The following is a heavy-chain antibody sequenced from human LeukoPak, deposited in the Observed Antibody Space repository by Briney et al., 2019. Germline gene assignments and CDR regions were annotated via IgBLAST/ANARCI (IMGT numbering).Heavy chain of an antibody. CDR1: GYTFIGYH. D-gene: IGHD3-22*01. J-gene: IGHJ3*02. V-gene: IGHV1-2*02. Sequence: ASVKDSCMASGYTFIGYHMHSLRQAPGQGGECVGLINPNSGDTNNAQKFRGRVTITSDTSSGKAKMELSRLRYSDTAVYYSARDWSLRFYDGSGYSYDFDSRGKGTMVT. CDR3: ARDWSLRFYDGSGYSYDFDS. CDR2: INPNSGDT.